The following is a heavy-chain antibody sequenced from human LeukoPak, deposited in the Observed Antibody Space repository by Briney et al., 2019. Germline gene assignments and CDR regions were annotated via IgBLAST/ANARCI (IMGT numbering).Heavy chain of an antibody. J-gene: IGHJ4*02. CDR2: IYYSGST. V-gene: IGHV4-59*08. D-gene: IGHD6-13*01. CDR3: ARQSSWLDY. Sequence: SETLSLTCTVSGGSISSHYWSWIRQPPGKGVEWIGYIYYSGSTNYNPSLKSRVSVSIDTSKNQFSLKLSSVTAADTAVYYCARQSSWLDYWGQGTLVTVSS. CDR1: GGSISSHY.